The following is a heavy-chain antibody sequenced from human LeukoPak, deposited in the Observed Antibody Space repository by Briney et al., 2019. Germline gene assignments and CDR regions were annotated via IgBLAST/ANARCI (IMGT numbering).Heavy chain of an antibody. CDR3: AKGLTDGSGSPLDY. D-gene: IGHD3-10*01. CDR1: GFTFSSYA. J-gene: IGHJ4*02. V-gene: IGHV3-23*01. CDR2: ISGSVGSI. Sequence: PGGSLRLSCAASGFTFSSYALSWVRQAPGKGLEWVSTISGSVGSIYYADSVKGRFTISRDNSKNALYVQMNSLRAEDTAVYYCAKGLTDGSGSPLDYWGQGTLVTVSS.